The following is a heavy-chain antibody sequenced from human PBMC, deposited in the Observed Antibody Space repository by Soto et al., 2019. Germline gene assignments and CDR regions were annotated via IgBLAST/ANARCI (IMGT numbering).Heavy chain of an antibody. CDR2: ISGSNNNI. Sequence: EVQLLETGGGSVHVGGSLRLSCAVSGFNLRNYEMNWVRRVPGKGLEWISKISGSNNNIYYADSVQGRFTISRDNANNVLFLQMNSLRGEDTATYHCATEELCGADCYFFKHWGQGTLVTVSS. CDR1: GFNLRNYE. V-gene: IGHV3-48*03. J-gene: IGHJ4*02. CDR3: ATEELCGADCYFFKH. D-gene: IGHD2-21*02.